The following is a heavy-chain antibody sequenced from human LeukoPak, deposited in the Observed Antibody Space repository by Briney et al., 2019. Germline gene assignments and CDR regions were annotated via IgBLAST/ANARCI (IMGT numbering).Heavy chain of an antibody. CDR1: GSTFSSYA. CDR3: ARGPSSSWADFDY. Sequence: GGSLRLSCSASGSTFSSYAMHWVRQAPGKGLEYVSAISSNGGSTYYADSVKGRFTISRDNSKNTLYLQMNSLRAEDTAVYYCARGPSSSWADFDYWGQGTLVTVSS. CDR2: ISSNGGST. V-gene: IGHV3-64*04. J-gene: IGHJ4*02. D-gene: IGHD6-13*01.